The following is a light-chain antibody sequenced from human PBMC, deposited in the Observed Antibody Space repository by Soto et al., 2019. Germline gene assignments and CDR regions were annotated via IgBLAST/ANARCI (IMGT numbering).Light chain of an antibody. CDR2: WAS. J-gene: IGKJ1*01. CDR1: QSVLYSADNKNY. CDR3: QQYCSTPWT. Sequence: DIVMTQSPDSLAVSLGERATINCKSSQSVLYSADNKNYLAWYQQKPGQPPKLLIYWASTRESGVPDRFSGSGAGTDFSRTISSLQAEDIAVYYCQQYCSTPWTFGQGTNVEIK. V-gene: IGKV4-1*01.